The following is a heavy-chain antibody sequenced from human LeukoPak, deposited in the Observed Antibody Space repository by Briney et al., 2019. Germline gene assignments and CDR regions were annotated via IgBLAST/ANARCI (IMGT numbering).Heavy chain of an antibody. CDR3: ARQRLSTMVRGVTTSYYYYGMDV. CDR1: GGSISSYY. D-gene: IGHD3-10*01. V-gene: IGHV4-59*08. Sequence: PSETLSLTCTVSGGSISSYYWSWIRQPPGKGLEWIGYIYYSGSTNYNPSLKSRATISVDTSKNQFSLKLSSVTAADTVVYYCARQRLSTMVRGVTTSYYYYGMDVWGQGTTVTVSS. J-gene: IGHJ6*02. CDR2: IYYSGST.